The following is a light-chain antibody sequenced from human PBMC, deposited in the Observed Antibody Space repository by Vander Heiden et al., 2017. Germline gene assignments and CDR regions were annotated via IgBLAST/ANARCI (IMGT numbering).Light chain of an antibody. CDR1: QTIISDY. V-gene: IGKV3-20*01. Sequence: EIVLTQSPGTLSLSPGERATLSCRASQTIISDYVAWFQQKPGQAPRLLIYGASSRATGIPDRFNGSGSGTDFTLTISRLEPEDFAVYFCQQDGSSPQTFGRGTKLEIK. CDR3: QQDGSSPQT. J-gene: IGKJ2*01. CDR2: GAS.